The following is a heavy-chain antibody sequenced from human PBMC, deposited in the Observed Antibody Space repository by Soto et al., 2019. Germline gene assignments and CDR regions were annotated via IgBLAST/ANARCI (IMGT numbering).Heavy chain of an antibody. CDR1: GYSFTGYY. D-gene: IGHD2-8*02. V-gene: IGHV1-2*02. CDR3: ARGDYGTGGYPFPYIDY. Sequence: HEHLVQYGAEVKRPGASLKVSCKASGYSFTGYYIHWVRQAPGKGLEWMGWINPDSGATNYAQNFQGRVTLTSDTSISTASMDLTSLTSDDTAGYYCARGDYGTGGYPFPYIDYWGQGTLVIVSS. CDR2: INPDSGAT. J-gene: IGHJ4*02.